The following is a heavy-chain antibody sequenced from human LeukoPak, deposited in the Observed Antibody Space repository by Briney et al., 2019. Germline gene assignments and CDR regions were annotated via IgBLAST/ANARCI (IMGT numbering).Heavy chain of an antibody. V-gene: IGHV3-48*01. CDR1: GFTFSSYS. CDR2: ISSSSSTI. J-gene: IGHJ6*02. Sequence: PGGSLRLSCAASGFTFSSYSMNWVRQAPGKGLEWVSYISSSSSTIYYADSVKGRFTISRDNAKNSLYLQMNSLRAEDTAVYYCARVGGWYWSCYYGMDVWGQGTTVTVPS. D-gene: IGHD6-19*01. CDR3: ARVGGWYWSCYYGMDV.